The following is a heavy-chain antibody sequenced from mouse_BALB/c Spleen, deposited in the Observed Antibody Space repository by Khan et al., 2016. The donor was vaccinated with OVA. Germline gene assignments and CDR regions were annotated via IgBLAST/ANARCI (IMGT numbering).Heavy chain of an antibody. Sequence: VQLQQSGAELARPGASVKMSCKASGYTFTSYTMHWVKQRPGQGLEWIGYINPSSGYTKYNQKFKDKATLTADKSSRTAYMQLGSLASEDSAGYYCAITHERWGQGTTLTVSS. J-gene: IGHJ2*01. CDR3: AITHER. CDR2: INPSSGYT. CDR1: GYTFTSYT. V-gene: IGHV1-4*01. D-gene: IGHD1-3*01.